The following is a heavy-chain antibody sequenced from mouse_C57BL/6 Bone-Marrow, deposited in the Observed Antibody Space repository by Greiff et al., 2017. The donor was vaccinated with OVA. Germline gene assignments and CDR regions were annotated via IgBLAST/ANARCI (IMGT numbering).Heavy chain of an antibody. CDR1: GFTFSSYG. CDR2: LSSGGSYT. D-gene: IGHD2-2*01. Sequence: DVHLVESGGDLVKPGGSLKLSCAASGFTFSSYGMSWVRQTPDKRLEWVATLSSGGSYTYYPDSVKGRFTIPRDNAKNTRYLQMSSLKSEDTAVYYCASRSMVTPRDWYFDVWGTGTTVTVSS. CDR3: ASRSMVTPRDWYFDV. J-gene: IGHJ1*03. V-gene: IGHV5-6*01.